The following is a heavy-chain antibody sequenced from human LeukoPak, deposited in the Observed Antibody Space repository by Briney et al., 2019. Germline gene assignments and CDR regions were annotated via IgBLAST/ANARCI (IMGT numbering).Heavy chain of an antibody. Sequence: PGGSLRLSCAASGFTFSSYAMSWVRQAPGKGLEWVSAISGSGGSTYYADSVKGRFTISRDNSKNTLYLQMNSLRAEDTAVYYCAREGYYYDSSGYYYLDYWGQGTLVTVSS. V-gene: IGHV3-23*01. CDR3: AREGYYYDSSGYYYLDY. J-gene: IGHJ4*02. D-gene: IGHD3-22*01. CDR2: ISGSGGST. CDR1: GFTFSSYA.